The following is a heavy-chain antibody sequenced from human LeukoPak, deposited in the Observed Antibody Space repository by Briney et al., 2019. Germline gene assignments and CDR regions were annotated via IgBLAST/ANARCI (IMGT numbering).Heavy chain of an antibody. CDR1: DTSINTYY. Sequence: PSETLSLTCTVSDTSINTYYWSWIRQPAGKGLEWIGHMYATGTTNYNPSLKSRVSMSIDNSKKKFSLKLRSVNAADTAVYYCARLEYYYDSSGYSYYFDYWGQGTLVTVSS. CDR2: MYATGTT. J-gene: IGHJ4*02. V-gene: IGHV4-4*07. CDR3: ARLEYYYDSSGYSYYFDY. D-gene: IGHD3-22*01.